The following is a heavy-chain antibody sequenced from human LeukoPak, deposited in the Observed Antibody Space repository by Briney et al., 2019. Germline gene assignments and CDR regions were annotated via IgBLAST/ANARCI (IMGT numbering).Heavy chain of an antibody. CDR2: ISSNGDTT. Sequence: GGSLRLSCSASGFTFSSYAMEWVPQAPGKGLEHVSAISSNGDTTYYADSVQGRFTISRDNSKNTLYLQMSSLRAGDTAVYYCAGLGSLIFWGQGTLVTVSS. V-gene: IGHV3-64D*09. CDR3: AGLGSLIF. D-gene: IGHD3-16*01. CDR1: GFTFSSYA. J-gene: IGHJ4*02.